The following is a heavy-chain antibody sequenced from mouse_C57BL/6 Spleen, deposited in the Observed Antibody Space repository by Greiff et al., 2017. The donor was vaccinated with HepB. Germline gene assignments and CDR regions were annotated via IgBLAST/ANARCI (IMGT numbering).Heavy chain of an antibody. V-gene: IGHV1-4*01. CDR1: GYTFTSYT. Sequence: VKLQESGAELARPGASVKMSCKASGYTFTSYTMHWVKQRPGQGLEWIGYINPSSGYTKYNQKFKDKATLTADKSSSTAYMQLSSLTSEDSAVYYCARSDGSSPWFAYWGQGTLVTVSA. CDR3: ARSDGSSPWFAY. D-gene: IGHD1-1*01. J-gene: IGHJ3*01. CDR2: INPSSGYT.